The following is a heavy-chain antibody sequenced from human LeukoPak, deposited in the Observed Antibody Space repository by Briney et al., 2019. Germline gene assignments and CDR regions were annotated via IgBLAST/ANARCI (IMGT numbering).Heavy chain of an antibody. CDR1: GGSISSYY. V-gene: IGHV4-4*07. CDR2: IYTSGST. J-gene: IGHJ3*02. CDR3: ARDQGQQLVPDDAFDI. Sequence: SETLSLTCTVSGGSISSYYWSWIRQPAGKGLEWIGRIYTSGSTNYNPSLKSRVTMSVDTSKNQFSLKLSSVTAADTAVYYCARDQGQQLVPDDAFDIWGQGTMVTVSS. D-gene: IGHD6-13*01.